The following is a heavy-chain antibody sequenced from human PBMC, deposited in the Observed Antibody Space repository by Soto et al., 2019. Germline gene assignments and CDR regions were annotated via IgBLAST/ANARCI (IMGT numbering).Heavy chain of an antibody. CDR1: GGSISSGGYY. D-gene: IGHD2-15*01. J-gene: IGHJ4*02. CDR2: IYYSGST. CDR3: ARGGRSGGSCYRTCFAY. V-gene: IGHV4-31*03. Sequence: QVQLQESGPGLVKPSQTLSLTCTVSGGSISSGGYYWSWIRQHPGKGLEWIGYIYYSGSTYYNPXLSSRVTSSVXXAXTXXSLKLSSVTAADTAVYYCARGGRSGGSCYRTCFAYWGQGTLVTVCS.